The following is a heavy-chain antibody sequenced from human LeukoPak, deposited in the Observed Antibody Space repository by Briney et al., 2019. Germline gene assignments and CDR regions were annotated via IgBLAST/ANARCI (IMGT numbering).Heavy chain of an antibody. Sequence: GGSLRLSCAASGFTVDSNYLSWVRQAPGKGLEWVSTIYTGGNTYYAASVKGRFTISRDFSKNTVFLHMNSLRAEDTAMYYCASGNGGYVSGYFDYWGQGTLVTVSS. J-gene: IGHJ4*02. D-gene: IGHD5-12*01. CDR3: ASGNGGYVSGYFDY. CDR1: GFTVDSNY. V-gene: IGHV3-53*01. CDR2: IYTGGNT.